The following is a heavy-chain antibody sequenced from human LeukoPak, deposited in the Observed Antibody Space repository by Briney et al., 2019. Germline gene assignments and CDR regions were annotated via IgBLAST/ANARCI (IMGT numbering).Heavy chain of an antibody. CDR1: GFTVSSNY. CDR3: ARAGGAYYYDSSGDDAFDI. V-gene: IGHV3-53*01. J-gene: IGHJ3*02. Sequence: GGSLRFSCAASGFTVSSNYMSWVRQAPGKGLEWVSVIYSGGSTYYADSVKGRFTISRDNSKNTLYLQMNSLRAEDTAVYYCARAGGAYYYDSSGDDAFDIWGQGTMVTVSS. CDR2: IYSGGST. D-gene: IGHD3-22*01.